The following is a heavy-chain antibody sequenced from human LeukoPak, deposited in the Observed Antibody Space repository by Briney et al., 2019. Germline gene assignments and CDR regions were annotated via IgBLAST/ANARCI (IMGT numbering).Heavy chain of an antibody. CDR1: GFTFYTYD. J-gene: IGHJ4*02. V-gene: IGHV3-23*01. CDR2: ISYHGHRT. D-gene: IGHD6-13*01. Sequence: GGSLRLSCVASGFTFYTYDMSWVRQVPGKVLEWVSSISYHGHRTYYTDSVKGRFTISRDNSKNTLYLQLNSLRVEDTAIYYCARIPGMAAGSDFYFDYWGPGTVVTVFS. CDR3: ARIPGMAAGSDFYFDY.